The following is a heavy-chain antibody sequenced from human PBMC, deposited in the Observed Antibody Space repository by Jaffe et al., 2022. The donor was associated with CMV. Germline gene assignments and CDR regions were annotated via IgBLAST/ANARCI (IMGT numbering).Heavy chain of an antibody. CDR2: IFYNGIT. D-gene: IGHD2-21*01. J-gene: IGHJ4*02. Sequence: QVQLQESGPGLVKPWETLSLTCSVSSGSISGYYWSWIRQSPGKGLEWIGYIFYNGITNYNPSLKSRVTISVDTSRDQFSLKLTSVTAADTAIYFCARLNALLVGRPLDYWGPGTLITVSS. CDR1: SGSISGYY. V-gene: IGHV4-59*08. CDR3: ARLNALLVGRPLDY.